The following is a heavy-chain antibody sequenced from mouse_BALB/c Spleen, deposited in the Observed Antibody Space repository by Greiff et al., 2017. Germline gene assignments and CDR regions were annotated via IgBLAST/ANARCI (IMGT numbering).Heavy chain of an antibody. CDR3: ARSSDYDGFDY. D-gene: IGHD2-4*01. J-gene: IGHJ2*01. CDR1: GFTFSSFG. CDR2: ISSGSSTI. V-gene: IGHV5-17*02. Sequence: EVKLMESGGGLVQPGGSRKLSCAASGFTFSSFGMHWVRQAPEKGLEWVAYISSGSSTIYYADTVKGRFTISRDNPKNTLFLQMTSLRSEDTAMYYCARSSDYDGFDYWGQGTTLTVSS.